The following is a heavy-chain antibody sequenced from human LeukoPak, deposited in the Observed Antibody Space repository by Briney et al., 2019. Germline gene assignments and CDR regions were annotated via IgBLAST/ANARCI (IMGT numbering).Heavy chain of an antibody. Sequence: VASVKVSCMASGGTFSSYAISWVRQAPGQGLEWMGGIIPIFGTANYAQKFQGRVTITTDESTSTAYMELSSLRSEDTAVYYCASGHFGAMVHYFDYWGQGTLVTASS. V-gene: IGHV1-69*05. CDR3: ASGHFGAMVHYFDY. D-gene: IGHD5-18*01. J-gene: IGHJ4*02. CDR2: IIPIFGTA. CDR1: GGTFSSYA.